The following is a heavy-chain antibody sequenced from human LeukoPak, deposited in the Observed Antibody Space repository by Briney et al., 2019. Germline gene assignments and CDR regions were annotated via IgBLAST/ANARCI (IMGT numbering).Heavy chain of an antibody. CDR1: GFIFTNYG. Sequence: GGSLRLSSAASGFIFTNYGMHGVPQAPGKGLQGVAFIRYDGRNKYYADSVKGRFTISRDNSKNTLYLQMNSLRAEDTAVYYCAKDGYYDSSAYYYVRYFDLWGRGTLVTVSS. J-gene: IGHJ2*01. V-gene: IGHV3-30*02. CDR3: AKDGYYDSSAYYYVRYFDL. D-gene: IGHD3-22*01. CDR2: IRYDGRNK.